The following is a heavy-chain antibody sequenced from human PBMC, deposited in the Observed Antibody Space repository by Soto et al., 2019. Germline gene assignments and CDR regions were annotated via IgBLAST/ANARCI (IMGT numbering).Heavy chain of an antibody. Sequence: SETLSLTCTVSGGSISSSSYYWGWIRQPPGMGLEWIGSIYYSGSTYYNPSLKSRVTISVDPSKNQFSLKLSSVTAADTAVYYCARRGLGKYFDYWGRGTLVTVSS. D-gene: IGHD7-27*01. CDR1: GGSISSSSYY. V-gene: IGHV4-39*01. CDR3: ARRGLGKYFDY. J-gene: IGHJ4*02. CDR2: IYYSGST.